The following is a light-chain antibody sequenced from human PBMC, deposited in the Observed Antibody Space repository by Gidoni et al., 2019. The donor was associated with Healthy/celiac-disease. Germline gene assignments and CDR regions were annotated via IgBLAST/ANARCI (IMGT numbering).Light chain of an antibody. V-gene: IGKV1-39*01. CDR2: AAS. J-gene: IGKJ3*01. Sequence: DIPMTQSPSSLSASGGDRVTITCRASQSISSYLNWYQQKPGKAPKLLIYAASSLQSGVPSRFSGSGSGTDFTLTISSLQPEDFATYYCQQSYSTLTFGPGTKVDIK. CDR3: QQSYSTLT. CDR1: QSISSY.